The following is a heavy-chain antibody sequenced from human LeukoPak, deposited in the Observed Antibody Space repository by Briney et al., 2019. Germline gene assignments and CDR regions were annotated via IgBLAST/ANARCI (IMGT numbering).Heavy chain of an antibody. CDR1: GFTFSDYY. D-gene: IGHD3-22*01. V-gene: IGHV3-11*04. CDR3: ARDGYYYDSSGYYHEKRFDY. J-gene: IGHJ4*02. Sequence: GGSLRLSCAASGFTFSDYYMSWIRQAPGKELEWVSYISSSGSAIYYADSVKGRFTISRDNAKNSLYLQMNSLRAEDTAVYYCARDGYYYDSSGYYHEKRFDYWGQGTLVTVSS. CDR2: ISSSGSAI.